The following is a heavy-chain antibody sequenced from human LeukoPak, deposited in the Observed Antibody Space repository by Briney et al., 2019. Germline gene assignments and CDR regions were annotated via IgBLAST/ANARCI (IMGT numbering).Heavy chain of an antibody. CDR1: GASFNSDDQY. J-gene: IGHJ4*02. Sequence: SQTLSLTCTVSGASFNSDDQYWNWLRQSPGRGLEWIGSIHPSGMLYNNPSLESRVTMSRDTSKNQFSLNLNSVTAADTAVYFCSRGLDSRKLGYWGQGILVNVSS. CDR2: IHPSGML. D-gene: IGHD3-22*01. V-gene: IGHV4-31*03. CDR3: SRGLDSRKLGY.